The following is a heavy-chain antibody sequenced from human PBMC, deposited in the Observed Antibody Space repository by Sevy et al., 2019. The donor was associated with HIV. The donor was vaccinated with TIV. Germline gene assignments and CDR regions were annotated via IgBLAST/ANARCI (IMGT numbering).Heavy chain of an antibody. CDR2: FYYSAST. CDR1: GDSISGYY. Sequence: SETLSLTCTVSGDSISGYYWSWIRQPPGKGLEWIGYFYYSASTNYNPSLKSRVTISVDTTKNQVSLKVRSLTAADTAVYYCARGIAAPRGMDVWGQGTKVTVSS. CDR3: ARGIAAPRGMDV. D-gene: IGHD6-13*01. J-gene: IGHJ6*02. V-gene: IGHV4-59*01.